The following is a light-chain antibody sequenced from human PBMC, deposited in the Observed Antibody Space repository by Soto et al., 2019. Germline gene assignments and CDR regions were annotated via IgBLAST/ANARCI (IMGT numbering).Light chain of an antibody. CDR2: DAS. J-gene: IGKJ4*01. CDR1: QSVSSN. Sequence: EIVMTQSPATLSVSPGERATLSCRASQSVSSNLAWYQQKPGQAPRLLIYDASARATGIPARFSGSGSGTEFTLTISSLQSEDFAFYYCQQYHDWPPLTFGGGTKVEIK. CDR3: QQYHDWPPLT. V-gene: IGKV3-15*01.